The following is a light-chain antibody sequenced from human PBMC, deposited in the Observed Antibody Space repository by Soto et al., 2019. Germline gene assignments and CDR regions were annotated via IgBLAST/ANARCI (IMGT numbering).Light chain of an antibody. CDR1: QGISNY. CDR3: QKYNSAPPGT. J-gene: IGKJ3*01. V-gene: IGKV1-27*01. Sequence: DIQMTQSPSSLSASVGDRVTITCRASQGISNYLAWYQQKPGKVPKLLIYAASTLQSGVPSRFSGSGSGTDFTLTISSLQPEDVATYYCQKYNSAPPGTFIPGTKVDIK. CDR2: AAS.